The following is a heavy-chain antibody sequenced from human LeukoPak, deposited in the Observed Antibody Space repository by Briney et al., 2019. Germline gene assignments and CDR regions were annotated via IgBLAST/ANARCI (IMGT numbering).Heavy chain of an antibody. CDR1: GYTFTDHY. Sequence: ASVKASCKASGYTFTDHYIYWVRQAPGLGLECMGWINPNSGGTNYAQKFQDRVTMTRDTSISTAYMDLSRLRSDDTAVYYCAKAAAVVTPWDLDYWGQGTLVTVSS. V-gene: IGHV1-2*02. J-gene: IGHJ4*02. CDR3: AKAAAVVTPWDLDY. CDR2: INPNSGGT. D-gene: IGHD4-23*01.